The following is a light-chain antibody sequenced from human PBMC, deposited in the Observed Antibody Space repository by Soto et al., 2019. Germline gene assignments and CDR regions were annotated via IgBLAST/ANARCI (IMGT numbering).Light chain of an antibody. Sequence: SYELTQPPSVSVAPGQTARISCGGDNIGSKSVHWYLQRPGQPPLLVVYDDTDRPAGIPERFSGSNSGNTASLTISRVEAADEADYYCQVWDSGSDHWVFGGGTKVTV. CDR1: NIGSKS. J-gene: IGLJ3*02. CDR2: DDT. CDR3: QVWDSGSDHWV. V-gene: IGLV3-21*02.